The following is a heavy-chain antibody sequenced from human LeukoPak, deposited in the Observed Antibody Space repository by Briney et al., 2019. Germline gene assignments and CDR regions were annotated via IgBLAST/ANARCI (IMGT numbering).Heavy chain of an antibody. CDR1: GFTFTSYE. D-gene: IGHD3-22*01. Sequence: PGGSLRLSCAASGFTFTSYEMNWVRQTPGKGLEWVSFIYTTGRTHDSDSVKGRFTISRDSSKNTLYLQMNSLRAEDTAVYYCARRAGDYSHPYDYWGQGTLVTVSS. V-gene: IGHV3-53*01. CDR2: IYTTGRT. J-gene: IGHJ4*02. CDR3: ARRAGDYSHPYDY.